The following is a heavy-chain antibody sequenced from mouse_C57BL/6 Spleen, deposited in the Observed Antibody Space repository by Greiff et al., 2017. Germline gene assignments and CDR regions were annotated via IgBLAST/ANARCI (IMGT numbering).Heavy chain of an antibody. J-gene: IGHJ4*01. Sequence: EVQLQESGAELVRPGASVKLSCTASGFNIKDYYMHWVKQRPEQGLEWIGRFDPEDGGTEYDPKFQGKATMTADTSSNTAYLQLSSLTSEDAAVYYCTRRSTVVAEDAMDYWGQGTSVTVSS. CDR2: FDPEDGGT. D-gene: IGHD1-1*01. CDR1: GFNIKDYY. V-gene: IGHV14-1*01. CDR3: TRRSTVVAEDAMDY.